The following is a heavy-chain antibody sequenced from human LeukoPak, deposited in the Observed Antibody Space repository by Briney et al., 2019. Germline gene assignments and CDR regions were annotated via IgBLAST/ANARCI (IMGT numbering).Heavy chain of an antibody. CDR1: RFTFSSYS. CDR2: IGSSSSYI. V-gene: IGHV3-21*01. D-gene: IGHD2-2*01. J-gene: IGHJ6*03. Sequence: GGSLRLSCAASRFTFSSYSMNWVRQAPGKGLEWVSSIGSSSSYIYYADSVKGRFTISRDNAKNSLYLQMNSLRAEDTAVYYCARVQRKYQLPRLNDYDYMDVWGKGTTVTISS. CDR3: ARVQRKYQLPRLNDYDYMDV.